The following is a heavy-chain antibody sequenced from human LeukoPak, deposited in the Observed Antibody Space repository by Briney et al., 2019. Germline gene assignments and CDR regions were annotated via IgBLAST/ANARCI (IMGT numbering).Heavy chain of an antibody. Sequence: PGGSLRLSCAASGFTFSSYAMTWVRQAPGKGLEWVSAISGSGGSTYYADSEKGRFTVSRDNSKNTLYLQMNSLRAEDTAVYYCAKWNHYYFWSGSYYFDYWGQGTLVTVSS. CDR1: GFTFSSYA. CDR3: AKWNHYYFWSGSYYFDY. D-gene: IGHD3-3*01. V-gene: IGHV3-23*01. J-gene: IGHJ4*02. CDR2: ISGSGGST.